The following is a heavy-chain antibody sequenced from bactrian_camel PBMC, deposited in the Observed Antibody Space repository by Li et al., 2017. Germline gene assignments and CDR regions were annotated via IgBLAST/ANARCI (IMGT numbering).Heavy chain of an antibody. CDR2: LASDGSS. Sequence: HVQLVESGGGSVQAGGSLRLSCTASVYLYAAGCVARFRQAPGKEREGVASLASDGSSIYANSLKGRFSISKDNARNWLDLQMDSLEPGDTARYYCAADRRRHGPPSLRPGDYSVWGQGTQVTVS. J-gene: IGHJ4*01. CDR1: VYLYAAGC. V-gene: IGHV3S53*01. CDR3: AADRRRHGPPSLRPGDYSV. D-gene: IGHD2*01.